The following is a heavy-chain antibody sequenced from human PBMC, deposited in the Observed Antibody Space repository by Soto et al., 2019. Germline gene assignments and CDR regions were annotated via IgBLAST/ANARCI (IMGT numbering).Heavy chain of an antibody. J-gene: IGHJ2*01. V-gene: IGHV3-7*01. CDR2: INPEGNAK. Sequence: GGSLRLSCSGFGFSINTYWMNWIRQTPGKGLEWVANINPEGNAKTYVDPVKGRFFVSRDNTRNSLYLQMNSLRADDTAVYYCARDPLSYGDYAQTYWYFDLWGRGTRVTVSS. CDR3: ARDPLSYGDYAQTYWYFDL. CDR1: GFSINTYW. D-gene: IGHD4-17*01.